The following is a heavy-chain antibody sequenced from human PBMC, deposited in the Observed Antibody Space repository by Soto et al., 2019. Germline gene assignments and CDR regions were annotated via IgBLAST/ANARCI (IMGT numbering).Heavy chain of an antibody. Sequence: PGGSLRLSCAASGFTFSSYGMHWVRQAPGKGLEWVAVISYEGSNKYYADSVKGRFTISRDNSKNTLYLQMNSLRAEDTAVYYCAKDPYYYDSSGYFDYWGQGTLVTVSS. CDR3: AKDPYYYDSSGYFDY. CDR1: GFTFSSYG. D-gene: IGHD3-22*01. J-gene: IGHJ4*02. V-gene: IGHV3-30*18. CDR2: ISYEGSNK.